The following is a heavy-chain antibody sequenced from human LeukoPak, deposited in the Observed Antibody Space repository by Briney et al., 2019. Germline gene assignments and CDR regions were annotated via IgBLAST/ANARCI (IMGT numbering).Heavy chain of an antibody. D-gene: IGHD5-18*01. CDR1: GFIFSDFY. V-gene: IGHV3-11*01. CDR3: ARTARVGDY. CDR2: ISQSGSDI. Sequence: PGGSLRLSCAASGFIFSDFYMSWIRQAPGKGLEWISYISQSGSDINYADSVRGRFTVSRDNAKNSLYLQMNSLRAEDTAVYYCARTARVGDYWGQGTLVTVSS. J-gene: IGHJ4*02.